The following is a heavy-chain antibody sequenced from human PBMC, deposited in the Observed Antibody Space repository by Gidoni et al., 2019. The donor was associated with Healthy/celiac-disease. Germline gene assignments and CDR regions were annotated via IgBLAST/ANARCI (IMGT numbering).Heavy chain of an antibody. J-gene: IGHJ5*02. CDR3: ARGLANRRFDP. CDR2: IKQDGSEK. V-gene: IGHV3-7*03. CDR1: GFTFSSYW. Sequence: EVQLVESGGGLVQPGGSLRLSCAASGFTFSSYWMSWVRQAPGQGLEWVANIKQDGSEKYYVDSVKGRFTISRDNAKNSLYLQMNSLRAEDTAVYYCARGLANRRFDPWGQGTLVTVSS.